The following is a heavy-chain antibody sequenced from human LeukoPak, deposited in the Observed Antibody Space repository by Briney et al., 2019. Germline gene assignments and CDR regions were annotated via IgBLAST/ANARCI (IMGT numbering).Heavy chain of an antibody. D-gene: IGHD6-6*01. Sequence: GGSLRLSCAASGFTFSSYGLHWVRQAPGKGLEWVAIISYDGSNQYYADSVKGRFTISRDNSKNTLYLQMNSLRAEDTAVYYCARPREAARSDYWGQGTLVTVSS. CDR3: ARPREAARSDY. J-gene: IGHJ4*02. V-gene: IGHV3-30*03. CDR2: ISYDGSNQ. CDR1: GFTFSSYG.